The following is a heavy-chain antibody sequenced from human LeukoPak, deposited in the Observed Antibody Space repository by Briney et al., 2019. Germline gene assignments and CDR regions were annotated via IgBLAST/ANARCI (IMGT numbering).Heavy chain of an antibody. Sequence: PSETLSLTCSVSGGSISSSNYYWGWIRQPPGKGLEWIGSIYYSGSTYYNPSLKSRVTISVDTSKNQFSLKLSSVTAADTAVYYCARGSIFGVVIWFDPWGQGTLVTVSS. V-gene: IGHV4-39*01. D-gene: IGHD3-3*01. CDR1: GGSISSSNYY. CDR2: IYYSGST. J-gene: IGHJ5*02. CDR3: ARGSIFGVVIWFDP.